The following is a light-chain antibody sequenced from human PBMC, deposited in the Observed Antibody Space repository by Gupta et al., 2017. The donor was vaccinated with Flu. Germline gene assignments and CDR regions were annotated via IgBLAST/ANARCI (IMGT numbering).Light chain of an antibody. V-gene: IGKV3-20*01. CDR1: QSVSSSY. J-gene: IGKJ2*03. CDR2: DGA. CDR3: QQYGSSPPYS. Sequence: ETVLPQSPGTLSLSPGERATLSCRASQSVSSSYLAWYQQKPGQAPRLLIYDGASRATGSPDRFIGSSSGTDFTLTISRLEPEDFAVYYCQQYGSSPPYSFGQGTKLEIK.